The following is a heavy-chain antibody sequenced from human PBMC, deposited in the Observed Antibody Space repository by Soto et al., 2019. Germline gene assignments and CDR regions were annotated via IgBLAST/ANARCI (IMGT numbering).Heavy chain of an antibody. V-gene: IGHV4-31*03. Sequence: PWETLSLTCSFSVRTISSASYYCSWIRQHPGKGLEWVGNIYYNGSTYYSPSLKSRVTVWFDTSKNQFSLRLTSVTAADTAVYYCARYRITGSWSKLDYCGQGTRVTVXS. CDR1: VRTISSASYY. CDR3: ARYRITGSWSKLDY. J-gene: IGHJ4*02. D-gene: IGHD6-13*01. CDR2: IYYNGST.